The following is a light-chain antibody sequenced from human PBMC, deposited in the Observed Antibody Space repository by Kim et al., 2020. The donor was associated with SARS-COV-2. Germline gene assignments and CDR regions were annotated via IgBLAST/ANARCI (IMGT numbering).Light chain of an antibody. Sequence: QSALTQPRSVSGSPGQSVTISCTGTSSDVGAYNYVSWFQQHPGKAPKFMIYDVNERPSGVPDRFSGSKSGNTASLTISGLQAEDEADYYCCSYAGSYTLVFGGGTKLTVL. CDR1: SSDVGAYNY. CDR3: CSYAGSYTLV. V-gene: IGLV2-11*01. CDR2: DVN. J-gene: IGLJ3*02.